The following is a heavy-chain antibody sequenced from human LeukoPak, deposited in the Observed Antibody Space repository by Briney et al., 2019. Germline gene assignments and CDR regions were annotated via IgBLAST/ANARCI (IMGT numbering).Heavy chain of an antibody. D-gene: IGHD3-16*02. V-gene: IGHV4-34*01. CDR2: INHSGST. J-gene: IGHJ4*02. CDR3: ARADDYVWGSYRYRALEF. CDR1: GGSFSGYY. Sequence: SETLSLTCAVYGGSFSGYYWSWIRQSPGKGLEWIGEINHSGSTNYNPSLKSRVTISVDTSKNQFSLKLSSVTAVDTAVYYCARADDYVWGSYRYRALEFWGQGTLVTVSS.